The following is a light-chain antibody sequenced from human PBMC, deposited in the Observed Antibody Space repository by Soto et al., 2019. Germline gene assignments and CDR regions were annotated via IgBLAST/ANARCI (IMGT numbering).Light chain of an antibody. CDR1: QSLLHSNGYNY. CDR3: IQALQTPLPYT. J-gene: IGKJ2*01. CDR2: LGS. Sequence: DIVMTQSPLSLPVTPGEPASISCRSSQSLLHSNGYNYLDWYLQKPGQSPQLLIYLGSNRASGVPDRFSGSGSGTDFTLKISRVEAEDVGVYYCIQALQTPLPYTFGQGTKLEIK. V-gene: IGKV2-28*01.